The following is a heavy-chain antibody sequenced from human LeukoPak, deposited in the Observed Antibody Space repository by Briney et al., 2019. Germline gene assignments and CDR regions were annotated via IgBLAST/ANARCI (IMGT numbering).Heavy chain of an antibody. CDR2: INPKSGGT. CDR1: GYTFSAYC. D-gene: IGHD3-10*01. J-gene: IGHJ4*02. V-gene: IGHV1-2*02. CDR3: ARSSQFVLLWFGELQNSDFDY. Sequence: ASVKVSCKASGYTFSAYCMHWVRQAPGQGLEWMGWINPKSGGTNYAQQFQGRVTMTRDTSISTAYMELSRLRSDDTAVYYCARSSQFVLLWFGELQNSDFDYWGQGTLVTVSS.